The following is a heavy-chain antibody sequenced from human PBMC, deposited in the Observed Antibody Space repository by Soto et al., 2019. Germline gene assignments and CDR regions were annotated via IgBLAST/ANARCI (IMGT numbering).Heavy chain of an antibody. D-gene: IGHD6-13*01. V-gene: IGHV1-18*01. CDR3: ARVLLAAGPAETDY. CDR2: ISAYNGNT. J-gene: IGHJ4*02. Sequence: GASVKVSCKASGYTFTSYGISWVRQAPGQGLEWMGWISAYNGNTNYAQKLQGRVTMTTDTSTSTAYMELRSLRSDDTAVYYCARVLLAAGPAETDYWGQGTLVTVSS. CDR1: GYTFTSYG.